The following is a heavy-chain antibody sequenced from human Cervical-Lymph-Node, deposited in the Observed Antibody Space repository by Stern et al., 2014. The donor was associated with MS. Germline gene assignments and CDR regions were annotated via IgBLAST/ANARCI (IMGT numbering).Heavy chain of an antibody. J-gene: IGHJ5*02. CDR2: FLPSIGST. Sequence: VQLVESGAEVKKPGSSVRVSCKASGGMFGRNRINWVRQAPGEGLEWMGGFLPSIGSTTYAQKFQDRLTMTADESTSTAYMELSSLRSEDTAAYYCARDTLIGDAVFVVLDPWGQGTLVTVS. V-gene: IGHV1-69*01. CDR1: GGMFGRNR. D-gene: IGHD6-6*01. CDR3: ARDTLIGDAVFVVLDP.